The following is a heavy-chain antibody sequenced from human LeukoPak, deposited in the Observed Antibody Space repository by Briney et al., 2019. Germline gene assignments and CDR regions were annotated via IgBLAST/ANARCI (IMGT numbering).Heavy chain of an antibody. V-gene: IGHV4-34*01. CDR1: GGSFSGYY. CDR2: INHSGST. Sequence: SETLSLTRAVYGGSFSGYYWSWIRQPPGKGLEWIGEINHSGSTNYNPSLKSRVTISVNTSKNQFSLKLSSVTAADTAVYYCARRSIAVAGIFDYWGQGTLVTVSS. CDR3: ARRSIAVAGIFDY. J-gene: IGHJ4*02. D-gene: IGHD6-19*01.